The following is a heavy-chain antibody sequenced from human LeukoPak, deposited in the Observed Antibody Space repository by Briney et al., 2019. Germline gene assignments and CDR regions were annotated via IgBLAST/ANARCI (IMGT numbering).Heavy chain of an antibody. J-gene: IGHJ6*03. CDR1: GGTFGSYA. V-gene: IGHV1-69*05. CDR3: ARTGYCSITSYYKNYMDV. CDR2: IIPIFGTA. D-gene: IGHD2-2*02. Sequence: ASVKVSCTASGGTFGSYAISWVRQAPGQGLEWMGGIIPIFGTANYAQKFQGRVTITTDESTSTAYMELSSLRSEDTAVYYCARTGYCSITSYYKNYMDVWGKGTTVTVS.